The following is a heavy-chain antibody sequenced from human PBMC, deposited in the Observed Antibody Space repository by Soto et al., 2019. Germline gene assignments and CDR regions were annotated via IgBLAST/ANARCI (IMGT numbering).Heavy chain of an antibody. CDR2: IFHSGNA. D-gene: IGHD2-15*01. J-gene: IGHJ4*01. CDR1: GGSMRNVY. Sequence: SETLSLTCTVSGGSMRNVYWSWIRQPPGKRLEWIGFIFHSGNAKYNPSLKSRVTISIDTSKSQFSLSLHSVTAADTAVYFCARAHAPTLPFDYWGLGTLVTVSS. CDR3: ARAHAPTLPFDY. V-gene: IGHV4-59*01.